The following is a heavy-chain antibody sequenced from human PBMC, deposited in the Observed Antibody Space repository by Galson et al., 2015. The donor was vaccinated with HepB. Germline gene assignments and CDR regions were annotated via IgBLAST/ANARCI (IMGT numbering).Heavy chain of an antibody. CDR2: ISYDGSNK. V-gene: IGHV3-30*18. J-gene: IGHJ4*02. Sequence: SLRLSCAASGFTFSNYGMHWVRQAPGKGLEWVGVISYDGSNKYYADSVKGRLTISRGNSKNTLYLQMNGLRAEDTAVYFCAKGDYNDEYDVDYWGQGTLVTVSS. CDR3: AKGDYNDEYDVDY. D-gene: IGHD4-11*01. CDR1: GFTFSNYG.